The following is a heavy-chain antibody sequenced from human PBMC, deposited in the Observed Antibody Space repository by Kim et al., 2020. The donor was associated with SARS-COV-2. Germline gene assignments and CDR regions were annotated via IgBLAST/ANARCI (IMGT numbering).Heavy chain of an antibody. V-gene: IGHV3-30-3*01. CDR2: ISYDGSNK. Sequence: GGSLRLSCAASGFTFSSCAMHWVRQAPGKGLEWVSVISYDGSNKNYADSLKGRFTISRDNSKNTLYLQMNSLRAEDTALYYCARDQWSRIRGFTYSYYGMYIWGQGTTVTVS. J-gene: IGHJ6*02. CDR3: ARDQWSRIRGFTYSYYGMYI. D-gene: IGHD3-10*01. CDR1: GFTFSSCA.